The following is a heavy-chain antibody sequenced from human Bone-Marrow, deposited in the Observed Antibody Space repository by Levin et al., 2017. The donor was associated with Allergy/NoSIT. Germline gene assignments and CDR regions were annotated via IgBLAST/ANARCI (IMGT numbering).Heavy chain of an antibody. CDR1: GFTFSSYA. CDR2: ISGSGGST. J-gene: IGHJ4*02. Sequence: GESLKISCAASGFTFSSYAMSWVRQAPGKGLEWVSAISGSGGSTYYADSVKGRFTISRDNSKNTLYLQMNSLRAEDTAVYYCAKARWYDFWTFDYWGQGTLVTVSS. D-gene: IGHD3-3*01. CDR3: AKARWYDFWTFDY. V-gene: IGHV3-23*01.